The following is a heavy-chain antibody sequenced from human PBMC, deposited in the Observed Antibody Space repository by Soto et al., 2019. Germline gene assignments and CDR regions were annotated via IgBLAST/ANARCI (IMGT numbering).Heavy chain of an antibody. CDR1: GGSISSGGYS. V-gene: IGHV4-30-2*01. CDR2: TYHSGST. J-gene: IGHJ5*02. CDR3: ARVVVVAATRSVWFDP. Sequence: SETLSLTCAVSGGSISSGGYSWSWIRQPPGKGLEWIGYTYHSGSTYYNPSLKSRVTISVDRSKNQFSLKLSSVTAADTAVYYCARVVVVAATRSVWFDPWGQGTLVTVSS. D-gene: IGHD2-15*01.